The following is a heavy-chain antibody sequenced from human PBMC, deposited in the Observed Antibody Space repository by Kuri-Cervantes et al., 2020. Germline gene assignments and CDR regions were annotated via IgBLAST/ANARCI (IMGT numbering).Heavy chain of an antibody. D-gene: IGHD1-1*01. CDR2: ISYDGNSK. V-gene: IGHV3-30*09. Sequence: GGSLRLSCAASGFTFNNYAMHWVRQAPGKGLGWVTVISYDGNSKYYTDSVKGRFAVSRDNAKNSLYLQMNSLRAEDTAVYYCARGGWNGWRPFDYWGQGTLVTVSS. CDR1: GFTFNNYA. CDR3: ARGGWNGWRPFDY. J-gene: IGHJ4*02.